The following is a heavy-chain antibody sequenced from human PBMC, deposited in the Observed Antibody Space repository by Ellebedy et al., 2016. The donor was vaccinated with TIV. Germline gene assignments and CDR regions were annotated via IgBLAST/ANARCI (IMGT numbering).Heavy chain of an antibody. CDR2: INPGDGTT. V-gene: IGHV1-46*04. Sequence: AASEKVSCKASEHTIINNLLHWVRQAPGRGVEWMGFINPGDGTTMYAQEWQGRFTMTRDTSTTTVYMELSSLTSEDTAIYYCARRYCTNDVCVYGGDAFDIWGRGTMVTVSS. J-gene: IGHJ3*02. CDR1: EHTIINNL. CDR3: ARRYCTNDVCVYGGDAFDI. D-gene: IGHD2-8*01.